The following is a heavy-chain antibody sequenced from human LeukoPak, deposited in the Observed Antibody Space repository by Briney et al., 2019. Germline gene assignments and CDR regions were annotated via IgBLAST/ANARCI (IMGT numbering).Heavy chain of an antibody. CDR3: ARTAGGSYYFDY. J-gene: IGHJ4*02. D-gene: IGHD2-15*01. CDR2: INHSGGT. Sequence: SETLSLTCAVYGGSFSGYYWSWIRQPPGKGLEWIGEINHSGGTNYNPSLKSRVTISVDTSKNQFSLKLSSVTAADTAVYYCARTAGGSYYFDYWGQGTLVSVSS. CDR1: GGSFSGYY. V-gene: IGHV4-34*01.